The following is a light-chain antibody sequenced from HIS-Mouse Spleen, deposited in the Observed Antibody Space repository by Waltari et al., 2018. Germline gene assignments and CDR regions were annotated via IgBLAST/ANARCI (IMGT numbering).Light chain of an antibody. Sequence: AIQLTQSPSSLSASVGDRVTITCRASQGISSALAWYQPEPGKAHKLLIYEASSLESGVPSRFSGSGSGTDFTLPIRSLQPEDFATYYCRQFNSYPLPFGGGTKVEIK. CDR3: RQFNSYPLP. CDR2: EAS. V-gene: IGKV1-13*02. J-gene: IGKJ4*01. CDR1: QGISSA.